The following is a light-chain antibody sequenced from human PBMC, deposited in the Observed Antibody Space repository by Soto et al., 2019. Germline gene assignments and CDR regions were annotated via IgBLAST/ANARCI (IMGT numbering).Light chain of an antibody. CDR2: DVS. V-gene: IGLV2-18*02. CDR3: SSYTSSRTVV. Sequence: QSALTQPPSVSGSPGQPVTISCTGTSSNVGSYNRVSWYQQHPETAPKLIIYDVSNRPSGVPDRFSGSKSGNTASLTISGLQAEDEADYYCSSYTSSRTVVFGGGTKGTVL. CDR1: SSNVGSYNR. J-gene: IGLJ2*01.